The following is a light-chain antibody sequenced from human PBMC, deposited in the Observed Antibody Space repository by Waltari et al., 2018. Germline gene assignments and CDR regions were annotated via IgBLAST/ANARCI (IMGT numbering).Light chain of an antibody. Sequence: QSVLTQPPSVSGAPGQRVTISCSGSNSNVGINYVSWFQHVPGAAPRLLIYRNNQRPSGVPDRFSGSKSGSSALLAISGLRSEDDADYYCAAWDVSLRGIFGTGTRVTVL. V-gene: IGLV1-47*01. CDR3: AAWDVSLRGI. J-gene: IGLJ1*01. CDR2: RNN. CDR1: NSNVGINY.